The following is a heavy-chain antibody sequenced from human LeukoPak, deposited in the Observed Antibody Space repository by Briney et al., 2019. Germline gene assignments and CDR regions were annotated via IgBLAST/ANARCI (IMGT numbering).Heavy chain of an antibody. Sequence: TGGSLRLSCTASGFTFSTYDMSWVRQAPGKGLEWVSTVRVNGRSTYYADSVKGRFTISRDNSKNTLYLQMNSLRAEDTAVYYCARGVPRRGTLSPESRLDGSGVHFDYWGQGTLVTVSS. CDR1: GFTFSTYD. J-gene: IGHJ4*02. CDR2: VRVNGRST. V-gene: IGHV3-23*01. D-gene: IGHD3-10*01. CDR3: ARGVPRRGTLSPESRLDGSGVHFDY.